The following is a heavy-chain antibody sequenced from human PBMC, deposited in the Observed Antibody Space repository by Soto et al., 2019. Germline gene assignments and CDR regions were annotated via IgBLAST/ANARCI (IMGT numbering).Heavy chain of an antibody. CDR2: INHSGST. V-gene: IGHV4-34*01. CDR3: ARDGGRYCSGGSCRRRAFDI. J-gene: IGHJ3*02. Sequence: PSETLSLTCAVYGGSFSGYYWSWIRQPPGKGLEWIGEINHSGSTNYNPSLKSRVTISVDTSKNQFSLKLSSVTAADTAVYYCARDGGRYCSGGSCRRRAFDIWGQGTMVTVSS. CDR1: GGSFSGYY. D-gene: IGHD2-15*01.